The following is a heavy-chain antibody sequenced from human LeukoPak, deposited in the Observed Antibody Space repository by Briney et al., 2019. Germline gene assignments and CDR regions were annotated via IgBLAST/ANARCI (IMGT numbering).Heavy chain of an antibody. D-gene: IGHD3-10*01. CDR3: THHDSGSSYSNDY. J-gene: IGHJ4*02. CDR1: GFSFSVSA. V-gene: IGHV3-73*01. Sequence: GGSLRLSCAASGFSFSVSAIHWVRQASGSGLEWVGRIGSKANSYATTYAASLTGRFTISRDDSKNTAYLHMNSLKTEDTAVYYCTHHDSGSSYSNDYWGQGTLVTVSS. CDR2: IGSKANSYAT.